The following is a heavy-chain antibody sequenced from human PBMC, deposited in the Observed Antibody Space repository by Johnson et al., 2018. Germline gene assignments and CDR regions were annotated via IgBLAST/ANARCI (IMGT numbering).Heavy chain of an antibody. CDR1: GFSFSSYN. CDR3: AGDTGGSGPDGFDI. D-gene: IGHD3-10*01. Sequence: VQLVESGGGQVKPGGSLRLSCAASGFSFSSYNMNWVRQAPGKGLEWVSFVSSSGTYIYYADSVKGRFTISRDNARKSLYLQMNSLRAEDTAGYYCAGDTGGSGPDGFDIWGQGTMFFVSS. V-gene: IGHV3-21*01. CDR2: VSSSGTYI. J-gene: IGHJ3*02.